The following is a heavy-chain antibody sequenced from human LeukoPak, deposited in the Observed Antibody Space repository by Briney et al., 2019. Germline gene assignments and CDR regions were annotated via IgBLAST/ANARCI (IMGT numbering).Heavy chain of an antibody. CDR1: GFTFHNYG. J-gene: IGHJ1*01. Sequence: GGSLRLSCAATGFTFHNYGMSWVRHVPGKGLEWVSGISWNGGSTSYAGSVKGRFTISRDNAKKSLYLQLNSLRGDDTALYYCVRGAVAGTPEYFQHWGQGTLVTVSS. D-gene: IGHD6-19*01. CDR3: VRGAVAGTPEYFQH. V-gene: IGHV3-20*04. CDR2: ISWNGGST.